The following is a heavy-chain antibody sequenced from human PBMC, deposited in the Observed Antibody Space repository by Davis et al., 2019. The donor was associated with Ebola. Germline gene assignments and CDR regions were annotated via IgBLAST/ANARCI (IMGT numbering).Heavy chain of an antibody. D-gene: IGHD2-15*01. V-gene: IGHV4-34*01. CDR1: GGSFSGYY. J-gene: IGHJ6*02. Sequence: MPGASLRLSCAVYGGSFSGYYWSWIRQPPGKGLEWIGEINHSGSTNYNPSLKSRVTISVDTSKNQFSLKLSSVTAADTAVYYCARFLVVVAAAGMDVWGQGTTVTVSS. CDR2: INHSGST. CDR3: ARFLVVVAAAGMDV.